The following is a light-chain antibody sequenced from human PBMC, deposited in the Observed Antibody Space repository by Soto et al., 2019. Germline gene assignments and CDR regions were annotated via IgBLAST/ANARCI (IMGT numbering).Light chain of an antibody. CDR3: SSYTSSSTVVV. CDR1: SSDVGGYNY. V-gene: IGLV2-14*01. J-gene: IGLJ2*01. CDR2: EVS. Sequence: QSALTQPASVSGSPEQSITISCTGTSSDVGGYNYVSWYQQHPGKAPKLMIYEVSNRPSGVSNRFSGSKSGNTASLTISGLQAEDEADYYCSSYTSSSTVVVFGGGTKLTVL.